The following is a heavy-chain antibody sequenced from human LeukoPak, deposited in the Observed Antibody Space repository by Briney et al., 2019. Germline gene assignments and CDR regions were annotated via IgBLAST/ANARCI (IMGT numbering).Heavy chain of an antibody. J-gene: IGHJ4*02. Sequence: SETLSLTCSVSGGSVSSSNYYWGWVRQPPGKGLEWIGCISYSGTTYYNPPLKSRVSISVDTSKNEFSLILSSVTASETAVYYCAYYFYTSGCYFWGQGTLVTVSS. CDR2: ISYSGTT. CDR1: GGSVSSSNYY. D-gene: IGHD3-22*01. V-gene: IGHV4-39*01. CDR3: AYYFYTSGCYF.